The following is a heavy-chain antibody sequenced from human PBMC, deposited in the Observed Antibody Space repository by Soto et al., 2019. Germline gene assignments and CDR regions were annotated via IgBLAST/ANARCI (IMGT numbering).Heavy chain of an antibody. J-gene: IGHJ6*02. V-gene: IGHV4-61*01. D-gene: IGHD6-19*01. CDR2: IYYSGST. CDR3: ARGIEGWYQGRYYYGMDV. CDR1: GGSVSSGSYY. Sequence: QVQLQESGPGLVKPSETLSLTCTVSGGSVSSGSYYWSWIRQPPGKGLEWIGYIYYSGSTNYNPSLKRRVTISVDTPKNQFHLKLRSVTAADTAVYSCARGIEGWYQGRYYYGMDVWGQGTTVTVSS.